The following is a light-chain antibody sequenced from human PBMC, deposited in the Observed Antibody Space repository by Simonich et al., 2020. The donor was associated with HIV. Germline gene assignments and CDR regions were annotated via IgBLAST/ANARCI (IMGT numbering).Light chain of an antibody. CDR2: WAA. CDR3: QQYYRTPLT. J-gene: IGKJ4*01. Sequence: DIVMTQSPDSLVVSLGERATINCKSSQSVLYSSNNKNYLALYQQKPRQPPKLLIYWAATRESGVPDRISGSGSGTDFTLTISSLQTEDVAVYYCQQYYRTPLTFGGGTKVEIK. CDR1: QSVLYSSNNKNY. V-gene: IGKV4-1*01.